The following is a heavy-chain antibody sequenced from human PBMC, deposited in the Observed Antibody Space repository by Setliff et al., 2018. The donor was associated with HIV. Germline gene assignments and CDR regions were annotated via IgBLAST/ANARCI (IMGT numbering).Heavy chain of an antibody. CDR1: RDSINGHW. Sequence: SETLSLTCTVSRDSINGHWWSWIRQPPGKGLEWTGSIHYSGITHYNPSIKSRLTMSVDTSKNQVSLKLTSVTAAYTAVYYCARYKCINFACVGFDIWGQGTVVTVSS. J-gene: IGHJ3*02. D-gene: IGHD3-9*01. V-gene: IGHV4-59*11. CDR2: IHYSGIT. CDR3: ARYKCINFACVGFDI.